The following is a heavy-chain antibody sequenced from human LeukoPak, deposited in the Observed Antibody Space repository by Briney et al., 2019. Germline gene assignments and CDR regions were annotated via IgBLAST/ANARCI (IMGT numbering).Heavy chain of an antibody. Sequence: PSETLSLTCSVSGGSISSYYWSWIRQPPGRGLEWIGYIYYSGRTSYNPSLKSRVTISVETSKNEFSLKLRSVTAADTAVYYCARVTGYRIEDYFDYWGQGTLVTVSS. CDR2: IYYSGRT. J-gene: IGHJ4*02. D-gene: IGHD6-13*01. CDR3: ARVTGYRIEDYFDY. CDR1: GGSISSYY. V-gene: IGHV4-59*01.